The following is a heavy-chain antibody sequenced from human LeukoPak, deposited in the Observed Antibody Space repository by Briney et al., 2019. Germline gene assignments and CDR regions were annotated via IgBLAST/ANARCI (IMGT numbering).Heavy chain of an antibody. J-gene: IGHJ4*02. CDR3: ARQRITGTARGYFDS. CDR1: GGSISSSIYY. V-gene: IGHV4-39*01. Sequence: PSETLSLTWTVSGGSISSSIYYWGWSRQPPGKGLEWIGSISYSGDTLHHPPLKSRLTISVDTSTNQFSLTLTSVTAADTAVYKCARQRITGTARGYFDSWGQGTLVTVSS. CDR2: ISYSGDT. D-gene: IGHD1-20*01.